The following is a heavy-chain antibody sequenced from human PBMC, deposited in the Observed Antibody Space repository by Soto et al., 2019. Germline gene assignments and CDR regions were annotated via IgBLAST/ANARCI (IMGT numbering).Heavy chain of an antibody. CDR2: ISYDGSNK. V-gene: IGHV3-30*18. J-gene: IGHJ2*01. CDR1: GFTFSSYG. D-gene: IGHD2-2*01. CDR3: AKAGYCSSTSCSRYWYFDL. Sequence: QVQLVESGGGVVQPGRSLRLSCAPSGFTFSSYGMHWVRQAPGKGLEWVAVISYDGSNKYYADSVKGRFTISRDNSKNTLYLQMNSLRAEDTAVYYCAKAGYCSSTSCSRYWYFDLWGRGTLVTVSS.